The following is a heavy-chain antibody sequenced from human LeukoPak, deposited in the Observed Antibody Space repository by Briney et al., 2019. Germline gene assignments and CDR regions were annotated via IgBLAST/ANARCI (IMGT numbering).Heavy chain of an antibody. CDR3: ARAGAARPGYYYYYMDV. CDR1: GFTFSSSV. Sequence: PGGSLRLSCAVPGFTFSSSVMSWVRQAPGKGLEWVSVISGGGDNTYYADSVKGRFTISRDNSKNTLYLQMNSLGAEDTATYYCARAGAARPGYYYYYMDVWGKGTTVTVSS. CDR2: ISGGGDNT. D-gene: IGHD6-6*01. J-gene: IGHJ6*03. V-gene: IGHV3-23*01.